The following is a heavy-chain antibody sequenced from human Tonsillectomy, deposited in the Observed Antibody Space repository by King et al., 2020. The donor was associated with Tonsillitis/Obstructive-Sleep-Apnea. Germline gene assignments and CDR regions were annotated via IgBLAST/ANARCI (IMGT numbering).Heavy chain of an antibody. V-gene: IGHV1-69*10. CDR3: ARDEDIVLMVYDAVYGMDV. CDR1: GGTFSSYA. CDR2: IIPILGIA. Sequence: MQLVQSGAEVKKPGSSVKVSCKASGGTFSSYAISWVRQAPGQGLEWMGGIIPILGIANYAQKFQGRLTITADKSTSTAYMELRSLRSEDTAVYYCARDEDIVLMVYDAVYGMDVWGQGTTVTVSS. J-gene: IGHJ6*02. D-gene: IGHD2-8*01.